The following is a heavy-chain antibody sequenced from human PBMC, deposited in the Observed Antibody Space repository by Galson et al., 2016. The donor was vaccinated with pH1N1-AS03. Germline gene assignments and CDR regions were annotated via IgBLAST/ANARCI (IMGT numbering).Heavy chain of an antibody. J-gene: IGHJ4*02. V-gene: IGHV1-46*01. D-gene: IGHD5-24*01. CDR3: ARTHAEMATISFDY. CDR2: INPSGGTT. Sequence: SVKVSCKASGYTFTNYFMHWVRQAPGQGLEWMGVINPSGGTTRYAQKFQGRVTMTRDTSTSTVYMELSRLRSADTAVYYCARTHAEMATISFDYWGQGTLVTVSS. CDR1: GYTFTNYF.